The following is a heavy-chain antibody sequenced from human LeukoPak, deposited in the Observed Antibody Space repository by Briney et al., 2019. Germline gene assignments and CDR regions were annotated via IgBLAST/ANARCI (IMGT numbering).Heavy chain of an antibody. CDR1: GGTFTIYA. D-gene: IGHD1-1*01. V-gene: IGHV1-69*10. J-gene: IGHJ4*02. CDR3: ARGTNAAGYFDY. Sequence: SVRVSSKASGGTFTIYAISGVGQAPGQGRGWMGGIIPILGIANYTQKFQGRVTITADKSTSTAYMELSSLRSEDTAVYYCARGTNAAGYFDYWGQGTLVTVSS. CDR2: IIPILGIA.